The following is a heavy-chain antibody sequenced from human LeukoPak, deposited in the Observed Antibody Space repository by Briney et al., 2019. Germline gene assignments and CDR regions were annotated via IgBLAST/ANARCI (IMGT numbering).Heavy chain of an antibody. CDR2: IYSGGNT. D-gene: IGHD6-19*01. Sequence: GGSLRLSCAASGFTFSSNHMSWVRQAPGKGLEWVSVIYSGGNTYYADSVKGRFTISRDNSKNTLYLQMNSLRADDTAVYYCAKDARRTSGWHFFDYWGQGTLVTVSS. J-gene: IGHJ4*02. CDR3: AKDARRTSGWHFFDY. V-gene: IGHV3-53*01. CDR1: GFTFSSNH.